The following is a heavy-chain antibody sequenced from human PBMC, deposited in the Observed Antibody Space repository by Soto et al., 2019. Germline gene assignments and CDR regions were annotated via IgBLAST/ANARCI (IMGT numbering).Heavy chain of an antibody. J-gene: IGHJ4*02. D-gene: IGHD3-22*01. CDR3: AKDTYYHDSSGYYIFDY. V-gene: IGHV3-30*18. CDR1: GFPFSNYG. CDR2: ISSDGSNK. Sequence: PGGSLRLSCAASGFPFSNYGMHWVRQAPGKGLEWVAVISSDGSNKYYADSVKGRFTISRDNSKNTVYLQMNSLRAEDTALYYCAKDTYYHDSSGYYIFDYWGQGTLVTVSS.